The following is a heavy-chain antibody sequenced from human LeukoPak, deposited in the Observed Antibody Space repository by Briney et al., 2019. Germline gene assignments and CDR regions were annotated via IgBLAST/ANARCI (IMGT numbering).Heavy chain of an antibody. Sequence: SETLSLTCAVYGGSFSGYYWSWIRQPPGKGLEWIGEINHSGSTNYNPSLKSRVTISVDTSKNQFSLKLSSVTAADTAVYYCARAGRVGYSRPRNNWFDPWGQGTLVTVSS. CDR1: GGSFSGYY. CDR2: INHSGST. CDR3: ARAGRVGYSRPRNNWFDP. J-gene: IGHJ5*02. D-gene: IGHD1-14*01. V-gene: IGHV4-34*01.